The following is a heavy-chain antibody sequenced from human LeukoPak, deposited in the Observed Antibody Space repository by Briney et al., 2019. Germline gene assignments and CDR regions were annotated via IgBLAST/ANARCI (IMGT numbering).Heavy chain of an antibody. CDR3: ARSTVTTWVGDFDY. D-gene: IGHD4-17*01. Sequence: SETLSLTCTVSGGSISSSSYYWGWIRQPPGKGLEWIGSIFYSGNTYYNPSLKSRVTISVDTSKDQFSLKLSSVTAADTAVYYCARSTVTTWVGDFDYWGQGTLVTVSS. CDR2: IFYSGNT. V-gene: IGHV4-39*01. J-gene: IGHJ4*02. CDR1: GGSISSSSYY.